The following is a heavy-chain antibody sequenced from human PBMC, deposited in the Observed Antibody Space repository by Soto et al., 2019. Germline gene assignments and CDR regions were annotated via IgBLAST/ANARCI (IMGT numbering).Heavy chain of an antibody. V-gene: IGHV6-1*01. CDR2: TYYRSKWYN. D-gene: IGHD3-3*01. CDR3: ARDPRSAYYHDH. CDR1: GDSVSSNSAA. Sequence: LSQTLSLTCAISGDSVSSNSAAWNWIRQSPSRGLEWLGRTYYRSKWYNEYAVSVKSRITINPDTSKNQFSLKLTSVTAADTAVYYCARDPRSAYYHDHWGQGTLVTVSS. J-gene: IGHJ4*02.